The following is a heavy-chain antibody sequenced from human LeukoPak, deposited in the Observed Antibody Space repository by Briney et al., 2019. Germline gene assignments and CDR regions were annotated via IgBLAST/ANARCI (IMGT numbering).Heavy chain of an antibody. V-gene: IGHV3-66*01. CDR1: GFIFSSYS. J-gene: IGHJ4*02. CDR3: ASGGGVLRRFVY. Sequence: GGSLRLSCAASGFIFSSYSMNWVRQAPGEGLEWVSFIYSSGSTYYADSVKGRFTISRDSSKNTLYLQMNSLRAEDTAVYYCASGGGVLRRFVYWGQGTLVTVSS. D-gene: IGHD4/OR15-4a*01. CDR2: IYSSGST.